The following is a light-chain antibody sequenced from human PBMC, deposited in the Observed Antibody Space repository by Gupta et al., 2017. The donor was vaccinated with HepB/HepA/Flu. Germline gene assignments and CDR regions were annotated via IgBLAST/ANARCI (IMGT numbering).Light chain of an antibody. CDR1: QSIKSW. V-gene: IGKV1-5*03. J-gene: IGKJ1*01. CDR3: QQYDSSWT. CDR2: KAS. Sequence: DIQMTQSPSTLSAFVGDRVIITCRASQSIKSWLAWYQQKPGKAPKVLIYKASTLESGVPSRFSGSGSGTEFTLTISSLQPDDFATYYCQQYDSSWTFGQGTKVEIK.